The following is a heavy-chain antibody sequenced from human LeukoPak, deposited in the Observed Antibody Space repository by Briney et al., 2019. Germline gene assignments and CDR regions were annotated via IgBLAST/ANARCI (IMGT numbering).Heavy chain of an antibody. CDR2: IYHSGST. CDR3: ARLGAARNYYYYMDV. CDR1: GYSISSGYY. J-gene: IGHJ6*03. Sequence: PSETLSLTCTVSGYSISSGYYWGWIRQPPGKGLERIGSIYHSGSTYYNPSLKSRVTISVDTSKNQFSLKLSSVTAADTAVYYCARLGAARNYYYYMDVWGKGTTVTVSS. D-gene: IGHD6-6*01. V-gene: IGHV4-38-2*02.